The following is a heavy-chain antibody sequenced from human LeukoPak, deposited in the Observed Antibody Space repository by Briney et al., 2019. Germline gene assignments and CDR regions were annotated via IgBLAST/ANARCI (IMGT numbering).Heavy chain of an antibody. CDR2: IYYSGTT. CDR1: GGSIGTYS. CDR3: ARGVYIAAAQYGY. J-gene: IGHJ4*02. D-gene: IGHD6-13*01. V-gene: IGHV4-59*01. Sequence: QVQLQESGPGLVKPSETLSLTCTVSGGSIGTYSWNWIRQPPGKGLEWIGYIYYSGTTNYNPFLKSRVTISVDTSKNQFSLKLSSVTAADTAVYYCARGVYIAAAQYGYWGQGTLVTVSS.